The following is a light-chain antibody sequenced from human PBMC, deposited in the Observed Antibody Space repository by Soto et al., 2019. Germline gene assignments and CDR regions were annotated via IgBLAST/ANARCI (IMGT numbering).Light chain of an antibody. CDR2: GAS. CDR3: QQYNNWPRT. CDR1: QSVGTN. Sequence: EIMVTQSPATLSVTPGERATLSCRASQSVGTNLAWYQQRPGQAPRLLIYGASTRATGIPARFSGSGSGTGFTLTISSLQSEDFAVYYCQQYNNWPRTFGQGTRWIS. V-gene: IGKV3-15*01. J-gene: IGKJ1*01.